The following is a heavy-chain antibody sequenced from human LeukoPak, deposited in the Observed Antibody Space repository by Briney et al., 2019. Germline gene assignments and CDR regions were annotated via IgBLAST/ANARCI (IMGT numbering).Heavy chain of an antibody. CDR2: ISSSSSYI. Sequence: GGSLRLSCAASGFAFSSNWMHWVRQAPGKGLEWVSSISSSSSYIYYADSVKGRFTISRDNAKNSLYLQMNSLRAEDTAVYYCARGYGGNSAPLGYWGQGTLVTVSS. V-gene: IGHV3-21*01. J-gene: IGHJ4*02. D-gene: IGHD4-23*01. CDR1: GFAFSSNW. CDR3: ARGYGGNSAPLGY.